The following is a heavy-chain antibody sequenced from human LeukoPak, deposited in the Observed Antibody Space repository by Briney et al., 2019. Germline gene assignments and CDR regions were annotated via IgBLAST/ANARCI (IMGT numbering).Heavy chain of an antibody. J-gene: IGHJ4*02. V-gene: IGHV4-59*01. CDR3: AREGDYYDSGGYYRIDF. Sequence: GSLRLSCVASGFIFSDFWMSWIRQPPGKGLEWIGYVYHSGSTNYNPSLKSRVTMSVDTSNNQFSLKLSSVTAADTAMYYCAREGDYYDSGGYYRIDFWGQGTLVTVSS. CDR2: VYHSGST. D-gene: IGHD3-22*01. CDR1: GFIFSDF.